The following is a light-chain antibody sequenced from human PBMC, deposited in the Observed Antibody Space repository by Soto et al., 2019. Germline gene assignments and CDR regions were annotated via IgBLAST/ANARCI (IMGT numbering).Light chain of an antibody. Sequence: QSALTQPPSASGSPGQSVTISCTGTSSDVADYNYVSWYQQYPGKAPKLMIYEVSKRPSGVPDRFSGSKSGNTASLTVSGLQAEDEADYYCSSYAGSNNWVFGVGTQLTVL. V-gene: IGLV2-8*01. J-gene: IGLJ3*02. CDR2: EVS. CDR1: SSDVADYNY. CDR3: SSYAGSNNWV.